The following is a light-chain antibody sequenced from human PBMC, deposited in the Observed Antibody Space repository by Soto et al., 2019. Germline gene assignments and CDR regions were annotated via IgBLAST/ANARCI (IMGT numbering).Light chain of an antibody. V-gene: IGKV3-20*01. CDR1: QSVSGSF. Sequence: EIVLTQSPGTLSLSPGERATLSCRASQSVSGSFLAWYQQKPGQAPRLLIYNTSSRATGIPDRFSGSGSGTDFTLTISRLELEDFAVYYCQQYGSSLLTFGGGTKVDIK. J-gene: IGKJ4*01. CDR3: QQYGSSLLT. CDR2: NTS.